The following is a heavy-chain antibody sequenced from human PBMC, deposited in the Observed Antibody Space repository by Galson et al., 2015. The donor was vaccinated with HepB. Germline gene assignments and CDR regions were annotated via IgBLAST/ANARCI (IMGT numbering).Heavy chain of an antibody. V-gene: IGHV3-11*05. J-gene: IGHJ4*02. CDR1: GFTFSDYY. Sequence: SLRLSCAASGFTFSDYYMNWIRQAPGKGLEWVSSISSSSSYTNYADSVKGRFTISRDNAQNSLYLQMNSLRAEDTAVYYCAKDFYGDYGGFDYWGQGTLVTVSS. D-gene: IGHD4-17*01. CDR2: ISSSSSYT. CDR3: AKDFYGDYGGFDY.